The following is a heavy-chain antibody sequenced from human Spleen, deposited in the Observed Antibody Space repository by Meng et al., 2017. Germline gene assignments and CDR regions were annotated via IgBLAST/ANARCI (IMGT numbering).Heavy chain of an antibody. Sequence: GESLKISCAASGFTFSSYAMSWVRQAPGKGLEWVSAISGSGGSTYYADSVKGRFTISRDNSKNTLYLQMNSLRAEDTAVYYCAKDDHGSNWYVFVNHDAFDIWGQGTMVTVSS. V-gene: IGHV3-23*01. CDR2: ISGSGGST. J-gene: IGHJ3*02. D-gene: IGHD6-13*01. CDR1: GFTFSSYA. CDR3: AKDDHGSNWYVFVNHDAFDI.